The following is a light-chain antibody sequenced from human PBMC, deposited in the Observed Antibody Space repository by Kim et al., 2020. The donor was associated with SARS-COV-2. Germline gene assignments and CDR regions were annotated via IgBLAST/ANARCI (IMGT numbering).Light chain of an antibody. Sequence: GQSVTIACTGTSSDVGGYNYVSWYQQHPGKAPKLMIYEVSKRPSGVPHRFSGSKSGNTASLTVSGLQAEDEADYYCSSYAGSNNLVFGGGTQLTVL. CDR2: EVS. CDR1: SSDVGGYNY. CDR3: SSYAGSNNLV. V-gene: IGLV2-8*01. J-gene: IGLJ3*02.